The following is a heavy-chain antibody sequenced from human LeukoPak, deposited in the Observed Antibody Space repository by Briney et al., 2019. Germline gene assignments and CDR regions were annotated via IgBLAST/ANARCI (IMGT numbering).Heavy chain of an antibody. CDR2: IYYSGST. D-gene: IGHD6-19*01. CDR3: ARDVSIAVAGTYYFDY. Sequence: SETLSLTCTVSGGSISSSSYYWGWSRQPPGKGLEWIGSIYYSGSTYYNPSLKSRVTISVDTSKNQFSLKLSSVTAAYTAVYYCARDVSIAVAGTYYFDYWGQGTLVTVSS. CDR1: GGSISSSSYY. V-gene: IGHV4-39*07. J-gene: IGHJ4*02.